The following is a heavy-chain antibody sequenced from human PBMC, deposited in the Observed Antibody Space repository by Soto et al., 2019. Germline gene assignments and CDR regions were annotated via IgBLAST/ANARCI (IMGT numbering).Heavy chain of an antibody. CDR2: ISNTVSYT. D-gene: IGHD3-22*01. J-gene: IGHJ3*02. V-gene: IGHV3-11*06. CDR1: GFVFSDSY. CDR3: ARGSHYFHSNGYPVLDPFDI. Sequence: GGSLRLSCAASGFVFSDSYMSWIRQAPGKGLEWISYISNTVSYTDYADSVKGRFSISRDNADNSLFLQMNSLRAEDTAVYYCARGSHYFHSNGYPVLDPFDIWGQGTTVTVSS.